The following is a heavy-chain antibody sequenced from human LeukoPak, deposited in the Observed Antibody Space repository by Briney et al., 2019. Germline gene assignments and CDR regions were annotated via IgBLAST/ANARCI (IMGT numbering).Heavy chain of an antibody. CDR3: ARKSYGMDV. CDR2: IYSSGST. Sequence: SETLSLTCTASCSSISCYYWSWIRPPAGKGLEWIWLIYSSGSTNYKPSLKSRVTMSVDTSKNQFSLKLSSVTAADTAVYYCARKSYGMDVWGQGTTVSVSS. V-gene: IGHV4-4*07. CDR1: CSSISCYY. J-gene: IGHJ6*01.